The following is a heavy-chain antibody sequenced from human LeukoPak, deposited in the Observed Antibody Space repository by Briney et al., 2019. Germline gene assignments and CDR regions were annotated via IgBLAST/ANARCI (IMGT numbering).Heavy chain of an antibody. CDR1: GYTFTTYW. CDR3: ARQRAYSWFDP. J-gene: IGHJ5*02. CDR2: IYPRDSDT. Sequence: GESLKISCKGSGYTFTTYWIAWVRQMPGKGLELMGIIYPRDSDTRYSPSFQGQVAFSADKSITTAYLQWSSLKASDTAMYYCARQRAYSWFDPWGQGTLVTVSS. V-gene: IGHV5-51*01.